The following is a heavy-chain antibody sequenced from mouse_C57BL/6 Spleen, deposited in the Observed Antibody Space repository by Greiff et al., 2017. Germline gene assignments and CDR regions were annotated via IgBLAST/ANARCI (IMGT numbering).Heavy chain of an antibody. V-gene: IGHV5-4*01. J-gene: IGHJ1*03. D-gene: IGHD4-1*01. CDR3: ARDRANWDWYFDD. CDR1: GFTFSSYA. CDR2: ISDGGSYT. Sequence: EVQRVESGGGLVKPGGSLKLSCAASGFTFSSYAMSWVRQTPEKRLEWVATISDGGSYTYYPDNVKGRFTISRDNAKNNLYLQMSHLKSEDTAMYYCARDRANWDWYFDDWGTGTTVTVSS.